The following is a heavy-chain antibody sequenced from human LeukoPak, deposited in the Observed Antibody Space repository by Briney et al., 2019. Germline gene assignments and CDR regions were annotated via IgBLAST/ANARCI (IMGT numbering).Heavy chain of an antibody. CDR2: ISSSGSTI. Sequence: GGSLRLSCAASGFTFSSYEMNWVRQAPGKGLEWVSYISSSGSTIYYADSVKGRFTISRDNAKNSLYLQMNSLRTEDTAMYYCARSLTKVRGYDYWGQGTLVTVSS. CDR3: ARSLTKVRGYDY. CDR1: GFTFSSYE. D-gene: IGHD3-10*01. J-gene: IGHJ4*02. V-gene: IGHV3-48*03.